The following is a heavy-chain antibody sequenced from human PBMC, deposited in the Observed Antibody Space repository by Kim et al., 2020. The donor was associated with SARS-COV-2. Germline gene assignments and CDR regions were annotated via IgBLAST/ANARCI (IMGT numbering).Heavy chain of an antibody. CDR1: GYTFTSYG. J-gene: IGHJ4*02. V-gene: IGHV1-18*01. D-gene: IGHD3-9*01. Sequence: ASVKVSCKASGYTFTSYGISWVRQAPGQGLEWMGWISAYNGNTNYAQKLQGRVTMTTDTSTSTAYMELRSLRSDDTAVYYCARDVLRYFDWLLYLSGTTTEGLDYWGQGTLVTVSS. CDR3: ARDVLRYFDWLLYLSGTTTEGLDY. CDR2: ISAYNGNT.